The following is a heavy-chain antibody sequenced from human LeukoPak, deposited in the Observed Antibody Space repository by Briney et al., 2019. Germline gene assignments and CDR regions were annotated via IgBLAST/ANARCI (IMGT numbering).Heavy chain of an antibody. J-gene: IGHJ4*02. CDR2: IWYDGSKK. Sequence: GGSLRLSCAASGFTFSSYGMHWVRQAPGKGLEWVAVIWYDGSKKYYADSVKGRFTISRDNSKNTLYLQMNSLRAEDTAVYYCARERGGYSSGELDYWGQGTLVTVSS. D-gene: IGHD6-19*01. V-gene: IGHV3-33*01. CDR3: ARERGGYSSGELDY. CDR1: GFTFSSYG.